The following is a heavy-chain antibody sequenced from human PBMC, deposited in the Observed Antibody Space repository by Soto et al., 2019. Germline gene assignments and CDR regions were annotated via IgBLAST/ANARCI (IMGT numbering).Heavy chain of an antibody. CDR2: ISYDGSDK. V-gene: IGHV3-30-3*01. CDR3: AREINSHFDY. J-gene: IGHJ4*01. Sequence: QVQLVESGGGVVQPGRSLRLSCAASGLTFSSYGMNWVRQAPGKGLEWVAVISYDGSDKYYADSVKGRFTISRDNSKNSLFLQMKSRRADDTAVYYCAREINSHFDYWGHGTLVTVSS. CDR1: GLTFSSYG. D-gene: IGHD2-15*01.